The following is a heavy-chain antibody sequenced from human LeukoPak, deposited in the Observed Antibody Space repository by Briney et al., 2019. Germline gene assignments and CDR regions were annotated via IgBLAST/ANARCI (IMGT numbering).Heavy chain of an antibody. CDR3: AKRKEASGTYHYYGMDV. J-gene: IGHJ6*04. CDR2: ISGSGGST. D-gene: IGHD6-13*01. Sequence: QSGGSLRLSCAASGFTFSSYAMSWVRQAPGKGLEWVSAISGSGGSTYYADSVKGRFTISRDNSKNTLYLQMNSLRAEDTAVYYCAKRKEASGTYHYYGMDVWGKGTTVTVSS. CDR1: GFTFSSYA. V-gene: IGHV3-23*01.